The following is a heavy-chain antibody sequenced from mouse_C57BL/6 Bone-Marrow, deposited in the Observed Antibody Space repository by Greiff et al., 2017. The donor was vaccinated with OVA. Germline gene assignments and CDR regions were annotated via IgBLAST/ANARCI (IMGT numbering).Heavy chain of an antibody. Sequence: VKLVESGPGLVAPSQSLSITCTVSGFSLTSYGVDWVRQSPGKGLEWLGVIWGVGSTNYNSALKSRLSISKDNSKSQVFLKMNSLQTDDTAMYYCASGPGWFAYWGQGTLVTVSA. CDR3: ASGPGWFAY. V-gene: IGHV2-6*01. J-gene: IGHJ3*01. CDR2: IWGVGST. CDR1: GFSLTSYG.